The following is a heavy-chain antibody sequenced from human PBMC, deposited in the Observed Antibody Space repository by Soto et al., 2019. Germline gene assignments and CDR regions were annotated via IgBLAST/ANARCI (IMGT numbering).Heavy chain of an antibody. CDR2: IYYSGST. J-gene: IGHJ4*02. D-gene: IGHD6-19*01. V-gene: IGHV4-39*01. CDR3: ERPTGSSSGWYFDS. Sequence: PSETLSLTCTVSGGSISSSSYYWGWIRQPPGKGLEWIGSIYYSGSTYYNPSLKSRVTISVDTSKNQFSLKLSSVTAADTAVYYCERPTGSSSGWYFDSWGQGTLVTV. CDR1: GGSISSSSYY.